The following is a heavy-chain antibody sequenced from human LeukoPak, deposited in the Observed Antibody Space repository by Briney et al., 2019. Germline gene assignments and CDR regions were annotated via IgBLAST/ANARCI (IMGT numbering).Heavy chain of an antibody. J-gene: IGHJ4*02. CDR2: IYHSGST. V-gene: IGHV4-38-2*02. D-gene: IGHD3-22*01. CDR3: ARAYYDSSGYSDYFDY. Sequence: PSETLSLTCTVSGYSISSGYYWGWIRQPPGKGLEWIGSIYHSGSTYYNPSLKRRVTISVHTSKNQFSLKLSSVTAADTAVYYCARAYYDSSGYSDYFDYWGQGTLVTVSS. CDR1: GYSISSGYY.